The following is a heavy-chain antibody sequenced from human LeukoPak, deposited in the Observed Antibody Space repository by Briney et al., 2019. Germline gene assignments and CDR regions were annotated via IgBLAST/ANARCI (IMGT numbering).Heavy chain of an antibody. CDR2: IHDSGST. Sequence: SETLSLTCTVSGGSISSNTYYWGWIRQPPGKGLEWIGYIHDSGSTYYNPSLKSRVTISLDTSKNQFSLNLSSVTAADTAVYYCARRQATGKPYFDYWGQGTLVTVSS. V-gene: IGHV4-39*07. D-gene: IGHD6-13*01. J-gene: IGHJ4*02. CDR1: GGSISSNTYY. CDR3: ARRQATGKPYFDY.